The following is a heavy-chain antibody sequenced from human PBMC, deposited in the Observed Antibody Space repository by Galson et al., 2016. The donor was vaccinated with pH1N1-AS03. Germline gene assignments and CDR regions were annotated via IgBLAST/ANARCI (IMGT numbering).Heavy chain of an antibody. CDR3: ARDPTYATSGYYYPHFDS. V-gene: IGHV3-48*03. CDR2: ISNSGTTV. D-gene: IGHD3-22*01. CDR1: GFTFSNYE. J-gene: IGHJ5*01. Sequence: SLRLSCAASGFTFSNYEMNWVRQAPGKGLEWVSYISNSGTTVHYADSVKGRFTISRDNAKNSLYLQLSSLRAEDPAVYYCARDPTYATSGYYYPHFDSWGQGTLVTVSS.